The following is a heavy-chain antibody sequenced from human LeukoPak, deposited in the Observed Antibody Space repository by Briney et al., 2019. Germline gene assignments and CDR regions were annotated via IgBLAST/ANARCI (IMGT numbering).Heavy chain of an antibody. CDR1: GFTFSSYA. D-gene: IGHD3-22*01. Sequence: QTGGSLRLSCAASGFTFSSYAMNWVRQAPGKGLEWVTIISYDGSNKYYADSVKGRFTISRDNSKNTLYLQMNSLRAEDTAVYYCAKTKITLIVVANPNSGALDIWGQGTMVTVSS. CDR2: ISYDGSNK. CDR3: AKTKITLIVVANPNSGALDI. J-gene: IGHJ3*02. V-gene: IGHV3-30-3*01.